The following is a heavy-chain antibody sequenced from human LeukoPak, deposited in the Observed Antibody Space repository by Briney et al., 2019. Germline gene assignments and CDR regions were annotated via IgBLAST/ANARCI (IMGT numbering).Heavy chain of an antibody. CDR2: FDPEDGET. CDR1: GYTLTELS. Sequence: ASVKVSCKVSGYTLTELSMHWVRQAPGKGLEWMGGFDPEDGETIYAQKFQGRVTMTEDTSTDTAYMELSSLRSEDTAVYYCATPSGPTPDLIAARRMGDHDAFDIWGQGTMVTVSS. CDR3: ATPSGPTPDLIAARRMGDHDAFDI. V-gene: IGHV1-24*01. D-gene: IGHD6-6*01. J-gene: IGHJ3*02.